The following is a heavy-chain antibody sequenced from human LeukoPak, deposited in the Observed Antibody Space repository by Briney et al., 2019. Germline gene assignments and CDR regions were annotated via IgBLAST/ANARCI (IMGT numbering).Heavy chain of an antibody. V-gene: IGHV1-69*13. Sequence: ASVKVSCKASGGTFSSYAISWVRQAPGQGLEWMGGIIPIFGTANYAQKFQGRVTITADESTSTAYMELSSLRSEDTAVYYCAREGAIVVPSGWFDPWGRGTLVTVSS. D-gene: IGHD2-2*01. CDR1: GGTFSSYA. J-gene: IGHJ5*02. CDR3: AREGAIVVPSGWFDP. CDR2: IIPIFGTA.